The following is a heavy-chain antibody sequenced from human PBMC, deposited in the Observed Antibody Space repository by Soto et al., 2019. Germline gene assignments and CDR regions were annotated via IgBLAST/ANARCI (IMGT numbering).Heavy chain of an antibody. Sequence: GPGHTSETLSLTCAVSGYSISSGYYWGWIRQSPGKGLEWIGSMYRSGNTYYNPSLKSRVTISVDTSKNQFSLKLSSVTAADTAVYYCASRVYAKRVLGYYGMDVWGQGTTVTV. CDR3: ASRVYAKRVLGYYGMDV. D-gene: IGHD2-8*01. CDR2: MYRSGNT. V-gene: IGHV4-38-2*01. CDR1: GYSISSGYY. J-gene: IGHJ6*02.